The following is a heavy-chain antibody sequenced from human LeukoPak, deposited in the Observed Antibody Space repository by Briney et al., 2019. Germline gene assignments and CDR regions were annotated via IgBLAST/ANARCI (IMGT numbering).Heavy chain of an antibody. CDR2: IYSGGTT. V-gene: IGHV3-53*01. Sequence: PGGSLRLSCAASGFTVSTNYMTWVRQAPGKGLEWVSVIYSGGTTYYADSVKGRFTISRDNFKNTLYLQMNSLRAEDTAVYYCARGQSGDPVFDIWGQGTMVTVSS. CDR1: GFTVSTNY. D-gene: IGHD4-17*01. CDR3: ARGQSGDPVFDI. J-gene: IGHJ3*02.